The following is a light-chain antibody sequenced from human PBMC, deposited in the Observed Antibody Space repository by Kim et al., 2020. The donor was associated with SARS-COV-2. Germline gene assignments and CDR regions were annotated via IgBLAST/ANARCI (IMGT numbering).Light chain of an antibody. CDR3: QSYDSSLTL. CDR2: GNS. CDR1: SSNIGAGYD. V-gene: IGLV1-40*01. Sequence: QSVLTQPPSVSGAPGQRVTISCTGSSSNIGAGYDVHWYQHLPGTAPKLLIYGNSNRPSGVPDRFSGSKSGTSASLAITGLQAEDEADYYCQSYDSSLTLFGGGTQLTVL. J-gene: IGLJ3*02.